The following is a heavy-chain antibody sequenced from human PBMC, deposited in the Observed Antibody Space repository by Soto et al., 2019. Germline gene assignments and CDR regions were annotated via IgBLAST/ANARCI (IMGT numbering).Heavy chain of an antibody. CDR3: ARLQLGLYYYYGMDV. CDR2: IYYSGST. CDR1: GGSISSGGYY. J-gene: IGHJ6*02. Sequence: QVQLQESGPGLVKPSQTLSLTCTVSGGSISSGGYYWSWIRQHPGKGLEWIGYIYYSGSTYYNPSLKRRVTISVDTSKNQFSLKLSSVTAADTAVYYCARLQLGLYYYYGMDVWGQGTTVTVSS. D-gene: IGHD6-13*01. V-gene: IGHV4-31*03.